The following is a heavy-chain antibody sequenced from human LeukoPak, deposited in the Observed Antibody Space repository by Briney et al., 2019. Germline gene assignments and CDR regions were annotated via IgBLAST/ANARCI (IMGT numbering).Heavy chain of an antibody. D-gene: IGHD3-22*01. J-gene: IGHJ4*02. Sequence: ASVKVSCTASGYTFTSYGISWVRHAPGQGLVWMGCISAYNGKTNYAQKLQSRVTMTTDTSTSTAYMELRSLRSDDTAVYYCARGEDDSSGYCPVYWGQGTLVTVSS. CDR1: GYTFTSYG. CDR3: ARGEDDSSGYCPVY. V-gene: IGHV1-18*01. CDR2: ISAYNGKT.